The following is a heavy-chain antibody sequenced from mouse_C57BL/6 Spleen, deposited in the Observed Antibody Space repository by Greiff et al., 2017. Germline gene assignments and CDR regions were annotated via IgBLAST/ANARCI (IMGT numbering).Heavy chain of an antibody. CDR2: IAPSDSYT. J-gene: IGHJ2*01. V-gene: IGHV1-59*01. CDR1: GYTFTSYW. D-gene: IGHD3-3*01. CDR3: AKGNYFDY. Sequence: QVQLQQPGAELVRPGTSVKLSCKASGYTFTSYWMHWVKQRPGQGLEWIGVIAPSDSYTNYNQKFKGKATLTVDTSSSTAYMQLSSLTSEDSADYYCAKGNYFDYWGQGTTLTVSS.